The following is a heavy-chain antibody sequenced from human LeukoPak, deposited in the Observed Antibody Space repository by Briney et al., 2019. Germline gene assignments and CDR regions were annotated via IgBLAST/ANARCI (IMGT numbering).Heavy chain of an antibody. D-gene: IGHD3-10*01. CDR2: INPSGGST. J-gene: IGHJ6*03. CDR1: GYTFTSYY. Sequence: ASVKVTCKASGYTFTSYYMHWVRQAPGQGLEWMGVINPSGGSTSYAQKFQGRVTMTRDMSTSTVYMELSSLRSEDTAVYYCARGGGSGIDYYYYYMDVWGKGTTVTISS. CDR3: ARGGGSGIDYYYYYMDV. V-gene: IGHV1-46*01.